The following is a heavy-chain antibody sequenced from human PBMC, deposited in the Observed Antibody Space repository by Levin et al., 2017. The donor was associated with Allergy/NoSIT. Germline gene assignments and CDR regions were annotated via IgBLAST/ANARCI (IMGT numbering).Heavy chain of an antibody. V-gene: IGHV1-24*01. D-gene: IGHD3-9*01. CDR3: ATGDILTGRNSGLLFGY. J-gene: IGHJ4*02. Sequence: ASVKVSCKVSGYTLTELSMHWVRQAPGKGLEWMGGFDPEDGETIYAQKFQGRVTMTEDTSTDTAYMELSSLRSEDTAVYYCATGDILTGRNSGLLFGYWGQGTLVTVSS. CDR2: FDPEDGET. CDR1: GYTLTELS.